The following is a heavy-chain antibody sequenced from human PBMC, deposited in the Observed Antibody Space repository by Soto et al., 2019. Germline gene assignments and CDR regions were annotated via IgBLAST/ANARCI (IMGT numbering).Heavy chain of an antibody. Sequence: PSETLSLTCTVSGGSISSGDYYWTWVRQPPGKGLEWIGYIYYGGSTSYNPSLKSRITISVDRSKNQFSLRLNSVTAADTAVYYCARDRLEDDYSLLDHWGQGTQVTVSS. CDR3: ARDRLEDDYSLLDH. CDR1: GGSISSGDYY. CDR2: IYYGGST. J-gene: IGHJ4*02. D-gene: IGHD4-4*01. V-gene: IGHV4-30-4*01.